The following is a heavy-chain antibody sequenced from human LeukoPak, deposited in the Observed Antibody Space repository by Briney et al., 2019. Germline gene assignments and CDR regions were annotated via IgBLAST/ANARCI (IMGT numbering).Heavy chain of an antibody. D-gene: IGHD2-2*01. CDR1: GYTLNELS. V-gene: IGHV1-24*01. CDR2: FDPEDGET. J-gene: IGHJ6*02. Sequence: GASVKVSCKVSGYTLNELSMHWVRQAPGKGLEWMGGFDPEDGETIYAQKFQGRVTMTEDTSTDTAYMELSSLRSEDTAVYYCATDRVVPAALYYYYHGMDVWGQGGTGTVSS. CDR3: ATDRVVPAALYYYYHGMDV.